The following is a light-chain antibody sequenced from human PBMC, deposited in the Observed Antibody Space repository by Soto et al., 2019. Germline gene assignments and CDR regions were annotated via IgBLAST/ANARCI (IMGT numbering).Light chain of an antibody. CDR2: EVA. V-gene: IGLV2-8*01. CDR1: SSDIGHYSS. J-gene: IGLJ2*01. CDR3: SSYAGSNNLV. Sequence: QSALTQPPSASGSPGQSVTISCTGTSSDIGHYSSVSWHQQHPGKAPKLIIYEVAKRPSGVPDRFSGSKSGNTASLTVSGLQAEDEADYYCSSYAGSNNLVFGGGTKLTVL.